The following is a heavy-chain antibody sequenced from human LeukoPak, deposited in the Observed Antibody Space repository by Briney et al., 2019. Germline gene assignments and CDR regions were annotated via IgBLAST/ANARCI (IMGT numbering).Heavy chain of an antibody. D-gene: IGHD6-13*01. CDR2: ISSSSSTI. Sequence: GGSLRLSCAASGFAFSRYTMNWVRQAPGKGLEWVSYISSSSSTIYYADSVRGRFTISRDNAKNSLYLQVNSLRAEDTAVYYCARDEGGIAAGGYYYYYGMDVWGQGTTVTVSS. CDR1: GFAFSRYT. CDR3: ARDEGGIAAGGYYYYYGMDV. J-gene: IGHJ6*02. V-gene: IGHV3-48*04.